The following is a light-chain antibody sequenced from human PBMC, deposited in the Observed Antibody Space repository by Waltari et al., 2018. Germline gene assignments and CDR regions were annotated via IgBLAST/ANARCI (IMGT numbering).Light chain of an antibody. CDR3: LAWDSSTVL. CDR1: KLGDKY. J-gene: IGLJ2*01. CDR2: QDS. Sequence: SYELTQPPSVSVSPGQTASIPCSGDKLGDKYACWYQQKPGQSPVLVIYQDSKRPSGIPERFSGSNSGNTATLTISGTQAMDEADYYCLAWDSSTVLFGGGTKLTVL. V-gene: IGLV3-1*01.